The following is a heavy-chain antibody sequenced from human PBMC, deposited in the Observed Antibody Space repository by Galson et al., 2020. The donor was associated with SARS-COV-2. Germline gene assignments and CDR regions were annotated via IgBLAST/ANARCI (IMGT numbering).Heavy chain of an antibody. CDR3: ARASRSITMIVVVINAFVI. CDR1: GGSISSGGYY. Sequence: SETLSLTCTVSGGSISSGGYYWSWIRQHPGKGLEWIGYIYYSGSTYYNPSLKSRVTISVDTSKNQFSLKLSSVTAADTAVYYCARASRSITMIVVVINAFVIWGQGTMVTVSS. D-gene: IGHD3-22*01. J-gene: IGHJ3*02. CDR2: IYYSGST. V-gene: IGHV4-31*03.